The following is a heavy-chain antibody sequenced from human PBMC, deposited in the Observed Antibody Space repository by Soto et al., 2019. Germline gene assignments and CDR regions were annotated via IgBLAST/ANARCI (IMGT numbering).Heavy chain of an antibody. CDR3: ATIVGATKVDY. CDR1: GGTFSSYA. V-gene: IGHV1-69*13. Sequence: GASVKVSCKASGGTFSSYAISWVRQAPGQGLEWMGGIIPIFGTANYAQKFQGRVTITADESTSTAYMELSSLRSEDTAVYYCATIVGATKVDYWGQGTLVTVSS. J-gene: IGHJ4*02. CDR2: IIPIFGTA. D-gene: IGHD1-26*01.